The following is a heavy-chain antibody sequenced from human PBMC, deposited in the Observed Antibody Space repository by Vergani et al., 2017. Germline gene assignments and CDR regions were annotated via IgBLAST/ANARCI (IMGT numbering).Heavy chain of an antibody. J-gene: IGHJ3*01. CDR2: IIPIFGIA. CDR1: GGTFSSYA. CDR3: ARDQRITMVRGGITDY. Sequence: QVQLVQSGAEVKKPGSSVKVSCKASGGTFSSYAISWVRQAPGQGLEWMGGIIPIFGIANYAQKFQSRVTITADKSTSTAYMELSSLRSEDTAVYYCARDQRITMVRGGITDYWGQGTMVTVSS. D-gene: IGHD3-10*01. V-gene: IGHV1-69*17.